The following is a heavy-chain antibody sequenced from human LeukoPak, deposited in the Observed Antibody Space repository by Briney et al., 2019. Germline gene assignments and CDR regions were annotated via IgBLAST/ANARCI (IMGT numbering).Heavy chain of an antibody. Sequence: GGSLRLSCAASGFTFSDYALGWVRQAPGRGLEWVATLSGSGAGTYYSDSVQGRFTISRDNSKRTLFLQMNSLRAEDTAFYYCTRDPEDTAMVNHWGQGTLVTVSS. CDR1: GFTFSDYA. V-gene: IGHV3-23*01. J-gene: IGHJ5*02. CDR2: LSGSGAGT. CDR3: TRDPEDTAMVNH. D-gene: IGHD5-18*01.